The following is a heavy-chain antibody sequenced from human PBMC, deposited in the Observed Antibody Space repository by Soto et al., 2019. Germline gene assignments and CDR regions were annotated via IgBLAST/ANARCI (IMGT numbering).Heavy chain of an antibody. V-gene: IGHV1-8*02. CDR3: ARNLYNTGDFDH. Sequence: QVQLMQSGAEVRKPGASVKVSCRASGYTFTDYDINWVRQATGQGLEWLGWMTPNSGNTGYALKFQGRVTLTRDISRSTAYMELSCLTSEDTAVYYCARNLYNTGDFDHWGQGTLVTVSS. CDR2: MTPNSGNT. CDR1: GYTFTDYD. J-gene: IGHJ5*02. D-gene: IGHD3-16*01.